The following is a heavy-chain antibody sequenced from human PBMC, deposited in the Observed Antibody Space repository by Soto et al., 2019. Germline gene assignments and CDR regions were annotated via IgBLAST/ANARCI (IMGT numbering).Heavy chain of an antibody. CDR3: ARDPRTARPSAMDV. Sequence: WGRKAPGKGLEWVAFIWYDGSNAVSAASEKDRFTISRDNSKNTLYLQMSGLRSEDTAVYYSARDPRTARPSAMDVWGQGTTVTVS. J-gene: IGHJ6*02. CDR2: IWYDGSNA. V-gene: IGHV3-33*01. D-gene: IGHD6-6*01.